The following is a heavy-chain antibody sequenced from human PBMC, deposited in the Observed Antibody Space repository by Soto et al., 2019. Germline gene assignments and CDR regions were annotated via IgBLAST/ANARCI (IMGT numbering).Heavy chain of an antibody. CDR3: AKVLTAGGLDY. Sequence: GGSLRLSCAASGFTFDSYGMSWVRQAPGKGLEWVSSISGSGGSTYYADSVKGRFTISRDNSKNTLYLQMNSLSAEDTAVYFCAKVLTAGGLDYWGQGTRVTVSS. J-gene: IGHJ4*02. V-gene: IGHV3-23*01. CDR2: ISGSGGST. D-gene: IGHD6-13*01. CDR1: GFTFDSYG.